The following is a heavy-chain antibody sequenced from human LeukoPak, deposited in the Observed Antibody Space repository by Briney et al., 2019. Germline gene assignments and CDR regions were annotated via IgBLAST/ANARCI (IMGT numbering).Heavy chain of an antibody. D-gene: IGHD2-21*02. CDR3: ARAVVVVTAIAFDAFDI. CDR2: IYYSGST. CDR1: GGSVSSGSYY. J-gene: IGHJ3*02. Sequence: SETLSLTCTVSGGSVSSGSYYWSWIRQPPGKGLEWIGYIYYSGSTNYNPSLKSRVTISVDTSKNQFSLKLSSVTAADTAVYYCARAVVVVTAIAFDAFDIWGQGTMVTVSS. V-gene: IGHV4-61*01.